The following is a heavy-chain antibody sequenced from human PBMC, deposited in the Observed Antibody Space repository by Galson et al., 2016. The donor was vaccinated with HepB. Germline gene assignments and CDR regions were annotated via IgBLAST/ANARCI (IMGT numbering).Heavy chain of an antibody. CDR2: TYYRSKWYN. J-gene: IGHJ5*02. CDR3: ARVRCSPFRCQNWFDP. D-gene: IGHD2-15*01. V-gene: IGHV6-1*01. CDR1: GDSVSSNGAA. Sequence: CAISGDSVSSNGAAWTWIRQSPLRGLEWLGRTYYRSKWYNDYAVSVKSRISIHPDTSKNQFSLQLNSVTPEDTAVYYCARVRCSPFRCQNWFDPWGQGTLVTVSS.